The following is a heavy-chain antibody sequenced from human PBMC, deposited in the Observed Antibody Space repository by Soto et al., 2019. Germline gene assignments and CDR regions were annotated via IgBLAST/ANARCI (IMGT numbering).Heavy chain of an antibody. CDR2: IYYSGST. V-gene: IGHV4-30-4*01. J-gene: IGHJ1*01. CDR3: ARDSPSDDGYDGGGFYRLFQH. D-gene: IGHD5-12*01. Sequence: QVQLQESGPGLVKPSQTLSLTCTVSGGSISSGDYYWSWIRQPPGKGLEWIGYIYYSGSTYYNPSLKSRVTISADTSKNQFSLKLSSVTAADTAVYYCARDSPSDDGYDGGGFYRLFQHWGQGTLVTISS. CDR1: GGSISSGDYY.